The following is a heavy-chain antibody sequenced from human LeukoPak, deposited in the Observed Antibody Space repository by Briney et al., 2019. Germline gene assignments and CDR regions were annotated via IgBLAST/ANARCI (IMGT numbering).Heavy chain of an antibody. D-gene: IGHD2-2*01. V-gene: IGHV1-18*01. CDR3: ARAYCSSTSCYVTFDY. CDR2: ISAYNGNT. Sequence: ASVKVSCKASGYTFTSYGISWVRQAPGQGLEWMGWISAYNGNTNYAQKLQGRVTMTTDTSTSTAYMELRSLRSDDTAVYYCARAYCSSTSCYVTFDYWGQGTLVTVSS. CDR1: GYTFTSYG. J-gene: IGHJ4*02.